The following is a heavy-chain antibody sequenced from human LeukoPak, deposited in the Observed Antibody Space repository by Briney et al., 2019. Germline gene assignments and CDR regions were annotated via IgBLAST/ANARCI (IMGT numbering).Heavy chain of an antibody. D-gene: IGHD2-21*02. CDR3: ATYCGGDCYSVNAFDI. Sequence: ASVKVSCKVSGCTLTELSMHWVRQAPGKGLEWMGGFDPEDGETIYAQKFQGRVTMTEDTSTDTAYMELSSLRSEDTAVYYCATYCGGDCYSVNAFDIWGQGTMVTVSS. CDR1: GCTLTELS. J-gene: IGHJ3*02. CDR2: FDPEDGET. V-gene: IGHV1-24*01.